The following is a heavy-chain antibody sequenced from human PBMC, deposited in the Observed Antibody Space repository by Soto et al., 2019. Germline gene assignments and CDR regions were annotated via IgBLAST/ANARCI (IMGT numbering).Heavy chain of an antibody. CDR2: IYYSGST. CDR3: ARRSIAVAATEP. J-gene: IGHJ5*02. CDR1: GGSISSSSYY. V-gene: IGHV4-39*01. Sequence: QLQLQESGPGLVKPSETLSLTCTVSGGSISSSSYYWGWIRQPPGKGLEWIGSIYYSGSTYYNPSLKSRVTISVDTSKNQFSLKLSSVTAADTAVYYCARRSIAVAATEPWGQGTLVTVSS. D-gene: IGHD6-19*01.